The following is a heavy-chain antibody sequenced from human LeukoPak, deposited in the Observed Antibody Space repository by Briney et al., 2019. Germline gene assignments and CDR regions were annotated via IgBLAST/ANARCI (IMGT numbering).Heavy chain of an antibody. Sequence: ASVKVSCKVSGYTLTELSMHWVRQAPGKGLERMGGFDPEDGETIYAQKFQGRVTMTEDTSTDTAYMELSSLRSEDTAVYYCATFASGSYPNPFDYWGQGTLVTVSS. J-gene: IGHJ4*02. CDR3: ATFASGSYPNPFDY. D-gene: IGHD1-26*01. CDR2: FDPEDGET. V-gene: IGHV1-24*01. CDR1: GYTLTELS.